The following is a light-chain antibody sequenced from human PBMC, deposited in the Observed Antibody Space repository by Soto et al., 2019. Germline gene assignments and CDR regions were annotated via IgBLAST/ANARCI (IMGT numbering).Light chain of an antibody. CDR2: GAS. V-gene: IGKV3-20*01. CDR1: QTVSSSY. CDR3: QQYGSSPIT. J-gene: IGKJ5*01. Sequence: EIVLTQSPGTLSLSPGERATLSCRASQTVSSSYLAWYQQKPGQAPRLLMYGASSRATGIPDRFSGSGSGADFTLTISRLEPEDFAVYYCQQYGSSPITFGQGTRLEIK.